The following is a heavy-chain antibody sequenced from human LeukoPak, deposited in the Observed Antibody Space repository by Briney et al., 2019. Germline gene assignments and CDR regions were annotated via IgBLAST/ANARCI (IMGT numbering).Heavy chain of an antibody. V-gene: IGHV3-23*01. CDR1: GFTFSSYA. Sequence: PGGSLRLSCAASGFTFSSYAMSWVRQAPGKGLVWVSAISGSGGSTYYADSVKGRFTISRDNSKNTLYLQMNSLRAEDTAVYYCAKGFEGAGIAVATYWGQGTLVTVSS. CDR3: AKGFEGAGIAVATY. J-gene: IGHJ4*02. CDR2: ISGSGGST. D-gene: IGHD6-19*01.